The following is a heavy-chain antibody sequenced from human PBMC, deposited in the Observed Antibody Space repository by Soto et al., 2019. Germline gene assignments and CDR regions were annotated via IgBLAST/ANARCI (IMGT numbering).Heavy chain of an antibody. V-gene: IGHV4-39*01. CDR1: GASLSSISYY. J-gene: IGHJ4*02. D-gene: IGHD2-15*01. CDR2: IFFTGNI. Sequence: PXDTLYLTCTVSGASLSSISYYWGWIRQPPGKGLEWVGIIFFTGNIYYNPSLKSRVTISVDTSRNQFSLMVNSVTAADTAVYYCASRHCSGGSCYNPGFDYWGQGALVTVSS. CDR3: ASRHCSGGSCYNPGFDY.